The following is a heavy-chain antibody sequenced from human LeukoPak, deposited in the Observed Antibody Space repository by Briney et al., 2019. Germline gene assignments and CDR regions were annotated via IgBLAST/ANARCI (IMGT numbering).Heavy chain of an antibody. CDR1: GGSISSYY. J-gene: IGHJ4*02. V-gene: IGHV4-59*01. CDR3: ARDVGGYEPY. CDR2: IYYSGST. Sequence: SETLSLTCTVSGGSISSYYWSWIRQPPGKGLEWIGYIYYSGSTNYNPSLKSRVTISVDTSKNQFSLKLSSVTAADTAVYYCARDVGGYEPYWGQGTLVTVSS. D-gene: IGHD3-22*01.